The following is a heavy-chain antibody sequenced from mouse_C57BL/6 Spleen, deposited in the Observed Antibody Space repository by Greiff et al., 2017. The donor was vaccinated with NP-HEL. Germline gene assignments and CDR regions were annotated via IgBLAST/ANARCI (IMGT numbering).Heavy chain of an antibody. CDR1: GYTFTSYG. J-gene: IGHJ3*01. Sequence: QVQLKESGAELARPGASVKLSCKASGYTFTSYGISWVKQRTGQGLEWIGEIYPRSGNTYYNEKFKGKATLTADKSSSTAYMELRSLTSEDSAVYFCARGDDGYYGGAYWGQGTLVTVSA. D-gene: IGHD2-3*01. CDR2: IYPRSGNT. V-gene: IGHV1-81*01. CDR3: ARGDDGYYGGAY.